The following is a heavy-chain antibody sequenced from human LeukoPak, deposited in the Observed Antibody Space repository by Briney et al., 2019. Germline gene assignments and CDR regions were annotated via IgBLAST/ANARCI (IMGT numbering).Heavy chain of an antibody. Sequence: PGGSLRLSCAASGFTFSSYAMSWVRQAPGKGLEWVSAISGSGGSTYYADSVKGRFTISRDDSKNTLYLQMNSLRAEDTAVYYCAKDLEQGPAAVTTFYWGQGTLVTVSS. CDR3: AKDLEQGPAAVTTFY. CDR2: ISGSGGST. D-gene: IGHD4-17*01. V-gene: IGHV3-23*01. CDR1: GFTFSSYA. J-gene: IGHJ4*02.